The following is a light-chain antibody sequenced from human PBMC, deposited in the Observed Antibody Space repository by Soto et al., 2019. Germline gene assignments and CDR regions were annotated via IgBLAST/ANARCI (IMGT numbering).Light chain of an antibody. CDR3: QQTGSFPLA. Sequence: DVQMTQSPSSVSASVGDRVIITCRASQGIGSWFAWYQQKPGKAPKVLIFAASNLQSGVQSRFRGSGAGRDFTLTLSRLQPEHLATHFCQQTGSFPLAFGQGKRLELK. CDR2: AAS. CDR1: QGIGSW. J-gene: IGKJ5*01. V-gene: IGKV1-12*01.